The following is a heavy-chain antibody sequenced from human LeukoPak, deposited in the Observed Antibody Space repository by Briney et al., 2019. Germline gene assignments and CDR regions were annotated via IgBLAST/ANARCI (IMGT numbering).Heavy chain of an antibody. CDR1: GYTLTELS. D-gene: IGHD2-15*01. Sequence: ASVKVSCKVSGYTLTELSMHWVRQAPGKGLEWMGGFDPEDGETIYAQKFQGRVTMTEDTSTDTAYMELSSLRSEDTAVYYCATEKGYCSGGSCYRDWFDPWGQGTLVTVSS. V-gene: IGHV1-24*01. J-gene: IGHJ5*02. CDR2: FDPEDGET. CDR3: ATEKGYCSGGSCYRDWFDP.